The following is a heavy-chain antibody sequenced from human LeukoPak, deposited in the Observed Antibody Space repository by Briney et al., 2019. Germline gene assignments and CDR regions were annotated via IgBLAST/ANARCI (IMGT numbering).Heavy chain of an antibody. CDR3: ARGAAVAGTFGYYYYMDV. V-gene: IGHV1-69*06. CDR2: IIPIFGTA. J-gene: IGHJ6*03. CDR1: GYTFTSYG. Sequence: GASVKVSCKASGYTFTSYGISWARQAPGQGLEWMGGIIPIFGTANYAQKFQGRVTITADKSTSTAYMELSSLRSEDTAVYYCARGAAVAGTFGYYYYMDVWGKGTTVTVSS. D-gene: IGHD6-19*01.